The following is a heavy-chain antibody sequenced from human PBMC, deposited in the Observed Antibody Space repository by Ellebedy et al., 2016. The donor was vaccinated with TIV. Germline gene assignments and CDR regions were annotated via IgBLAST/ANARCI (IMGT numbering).Heavy chain of an antibody. CDR3: ASETGTPISKYGMDV. Sequence: GESLKISCAASGFTLKTYWMSWVRQAPGKGLEWVATIKQDGSVIYYGDSVNGRFTTSGDIAKNLLYLQMNSLRAEDTAVYYCASETGTPISKYGMDVWGRGTTVTVSS. J-gene: IGHJ6*02. CDR2: IKQDGSVI. V-gene: IGHV3-7*03. D-gene: IGHD3-10*01. CDR1: GFTLKTYW.